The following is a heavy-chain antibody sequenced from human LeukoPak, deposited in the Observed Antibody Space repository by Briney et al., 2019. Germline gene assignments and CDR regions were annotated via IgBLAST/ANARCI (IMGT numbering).Heavy chain of an antibody. CDR3: TTEPTYYDILTGYLDY. CDR2: IKSKTDGGTT. Sequence: GGSLRLSCAASGFTFSNAWMSWVRQAPGKGLEWVGRIKSKTDGGTTDYAAPVKGRFTISRDDSKSTLYLQMNSLKTEDTAVYYCTTEPTYYDILTGYLDYWGQGTLVTVSS. V-gene: IGHV3-15*01. CDR1: GFTFSNAW. J-gene: IGHJ4*02. D-gene: IGHD3-9*01.